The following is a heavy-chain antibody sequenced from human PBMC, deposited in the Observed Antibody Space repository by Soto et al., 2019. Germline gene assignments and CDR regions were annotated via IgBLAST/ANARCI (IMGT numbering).Heavy chain of an antibody. CDR2: IYPGDSDT. CDR3: ARGYCTTNICDPWFDP. Sequence: PGESLKISCTGVGYSFTSYWIAWVRQMPGKGLEWMGIIYPGDSDTRYSPSLQGQVTISADKSISTVYLQWSSLKASDTAMYYCARGYCTTNICDPWFDPWGQGTLVTVSS. J-gene: IGHJ5*02. V-gene: IGHV5-51*01. CDR1: GYSFTSYW. D-gene: IGHD2-8*01.